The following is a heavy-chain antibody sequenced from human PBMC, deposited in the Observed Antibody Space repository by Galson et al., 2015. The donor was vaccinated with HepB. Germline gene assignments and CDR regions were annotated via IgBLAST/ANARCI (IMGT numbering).Heavy chain of an antibody. J-gene: IGHJ5*02. D-gene: IGHD5-12*01. Sequence: SVKVSCKASGYTFTSYYMHWVRQAPGQGLEWMGLINPTGARTWYAQKFQGRVTMTRDTSTSTDYLELSSLRSEDTAVYYCARDNSAYGRGWWFDPWGQGTLVTVYS. CDR1: GYTFTSYY. CDR3: ARDNSAYGRGWWFDP. V-gene: IGHV1-46*03. CDR2: INPTGART.